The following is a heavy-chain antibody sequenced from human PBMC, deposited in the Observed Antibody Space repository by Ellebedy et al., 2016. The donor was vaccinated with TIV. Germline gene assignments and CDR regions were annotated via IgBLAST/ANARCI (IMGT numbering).Heavy chain of an antibody. V-gene: IGHV4-59*01. Sequence: MPSETLSLTCTVSGDSISNDYWSWIRQRPGKGLEWIGFISYSGGTRFHPSLKGRITMSLDTSKNQFSLNLSSVTTADTALYYCARGAGWYAYWGQGILVSVSS. D-gene: IGHD6-19*01. CDR3: ARGAGWYAY. CDR1: GDSISNDY. CDR2: ISYSGGT. J-gene: IGHJ4*02.